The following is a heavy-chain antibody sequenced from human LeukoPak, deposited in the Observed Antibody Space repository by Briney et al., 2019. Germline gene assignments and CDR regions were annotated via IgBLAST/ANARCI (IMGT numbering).Heavy chain of an antibody. CDR2: IYYSGST. J-gene: IGHJ4*02. CDR3: ARDTWGDFDY. D-gene: IGHD3-16*01. Sequence: SETLSLTCTVSGGSISSSSYYWGWIRQPPGKGLEWIGSIYYSGSTYYNPSLKSRVTISVDTSKNQFSLKLSSVTAADTAVYYCARDTWGDFDYWGQGTLVTVSS. V-gene: IGHV4-39*07. CDR1: GGSISSSSYY.